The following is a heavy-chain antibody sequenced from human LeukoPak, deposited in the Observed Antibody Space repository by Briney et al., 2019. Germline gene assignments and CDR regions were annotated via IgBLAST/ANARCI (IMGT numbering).Heavy chain of an antibody. D-gene: IGHD2-2*01. CDR3: ASGTTDIVVVPATLRNYYFDY. V-gene: IGHV1-69*06. J-gene: IGHJ4*02. Sequence: SVKVSCKASGGTFSSYEISWVRQAPGQGLEWMGGIIPMFGTAKYAQKFQGRVTITADKSTSTAYMELSSLRSEDTAVYYCASGTTDIVVVPATLRNYYFDYWGQGTLVTVSS. CDR1: GGTFSSYE. CDR2: IIPMFGTA.